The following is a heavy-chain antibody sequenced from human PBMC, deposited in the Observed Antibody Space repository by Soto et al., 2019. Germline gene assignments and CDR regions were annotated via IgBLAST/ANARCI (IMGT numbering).Heavy chain of an antibody. Sequence: EVQLLESGGGLVQPGGSLRLSCEASGFTFSIYVMTWVRQAPGKGLEWVSAVSGSAGTTYYADSVKGRFSISRDNSKNTLYLQMNSLTADDTAVYYCARVQGTARNDFDVWGHGTMVTVS. CDR3: ARVQGTARNDFDV. J-gene: IGHJ3*01. V-gene: IGHV3-23*01. CDR1: GFTFSIYV. CDR2: VSGSAGTT. D-gene: IGHD6-6*01.